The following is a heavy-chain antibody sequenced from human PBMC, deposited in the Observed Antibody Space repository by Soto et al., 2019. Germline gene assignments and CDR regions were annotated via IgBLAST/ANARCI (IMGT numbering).Heavy chain of an antibody. CDR2: IYHSGST. V-gene: IGHV4-38-2*01. D-gene: IGHD3-16*02. J-gene: IGHJ4*02. CDR3: ARVTVPAAITYYDYVWGSYRYPSSFDY. CDR1: GYSISSGYY. Sequence: SDTLSLTRAVCGYSISSGYYWGWIRQPPGKGLEWIGSIYHSGSTYYNPSLKSRVTISVDTSKNQFSLKLSSVTAADTAVYYCARVTVPAAITYYDYVWGSYRYPSSFDYWGQGTLVTVSS.